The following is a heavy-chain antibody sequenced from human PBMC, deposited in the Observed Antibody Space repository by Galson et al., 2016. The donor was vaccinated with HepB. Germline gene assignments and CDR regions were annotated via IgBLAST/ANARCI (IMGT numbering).Heavy chain of an antibody. J-gene: IGHJ4*01. D-gene: IGHD3-10*01. CDR3: ARAGIGGAGRGTVNDQ. CDR2: IFYGGSA. Sequence: ETLSLTCAVSGGSINSYYWSWIRLPPGKGLELIGYIFYGGSANYNPSLKSRVTISGDTSKNRFSLKLTSLTAVDTAVYYCARAGIGGAGRGTVNDQWGQGTLVTVSS. V-gene: IGHV4-59*08. CDR1: GGSINSYY.